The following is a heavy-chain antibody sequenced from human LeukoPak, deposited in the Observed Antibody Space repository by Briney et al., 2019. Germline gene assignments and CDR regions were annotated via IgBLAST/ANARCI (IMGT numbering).Heavy chain of an antibody. Sequence: SETLSLTCTVSGGSISSYFWNWIRQPPGKGPEWIGYIHYSGSTNYNSSLNSRVTISLDTSKNQFSLKLRSVTAADTAVYYCARVNSTSWAWFDPRGQGTLVTVSS. V-gene: IGHV4-59*01. J-gene: IGHJ5*02. CDR2: IHYSGST. CDR3: ARVNSTSWAWFDP. CDR1: GGSISSYF. D-gene: IGHD2-2*01.